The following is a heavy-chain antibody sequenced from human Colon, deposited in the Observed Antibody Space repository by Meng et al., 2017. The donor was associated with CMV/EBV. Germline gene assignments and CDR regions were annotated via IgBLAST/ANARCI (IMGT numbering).Heavy chain of an antibody. Sequence: QLLESGPRLVTPSGTLSLTCAVSGLSVSNDYWWTWVRQAPGKGLEWIGEVSQDGRTNSNLSLKSRLSMSVDKSKNQFSLNLRSVTAADTASYFCASSSGWWRIDYWGHGTLVTVSS. J-gene: IGHJ4*01. V-gene: IGHV4-4*02. CDR3: ASSSGWWRIDY. D-gene: IGHD6-19*01. CDR2: VSQDGRT. CDR1: GLSVSNDYW.